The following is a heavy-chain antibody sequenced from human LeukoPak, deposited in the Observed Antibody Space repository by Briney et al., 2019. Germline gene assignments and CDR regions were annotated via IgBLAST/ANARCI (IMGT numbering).Heavy chain of an antibody. CDR1: GGSFSGYY. D-gene: IGHD3-22*01. J-gene: IGHJ4*02. CDR3: ARSSFLGTYYYDSSGYYYGY. Sequence: SETLSLTCAVYGGSFSGYYWSWIRQPPGKGLEWIGEINHSGSTNYNPSLKSRVTISVDTSKNQFSLKLSSATAADTAVYYCARSSFLGTYYYDSSGYYYGYWGQGTLVTVSS. CDR2: INHSGST. V-gene: IGHV4-34*01.